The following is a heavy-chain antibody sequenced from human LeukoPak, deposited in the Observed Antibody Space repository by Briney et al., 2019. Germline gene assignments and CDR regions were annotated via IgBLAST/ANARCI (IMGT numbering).Heavy chain of an antibody. CDR3: ARGLLLWFGELSGEDY. J-gene: IGHJ4*02. V-gene: IGHV1-18*01. Sequence: ASVKVSCKASGYTFTSYGISWVRQAPGQGLELMGWISAYNGNTNYSQKLQGRVTITTDISTSTAYMELRSLRSDDTAVYYCARGLLLWFGELSGEDYWGQGTLATVSS. CDR1: GYTFTSYG. CDR2: ISAYNGNT. D-gene: IGHD3-10*01.